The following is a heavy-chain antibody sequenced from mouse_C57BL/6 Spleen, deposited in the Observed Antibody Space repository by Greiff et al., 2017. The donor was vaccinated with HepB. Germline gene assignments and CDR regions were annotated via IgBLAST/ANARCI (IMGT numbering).Heavy chain of an antibody. Sequence: QVQLQQPGAELVRPGSSVKLSCKASGYTFTSYWMHWVKQRPIQGLEWIGNIDPSDSETHYNQKFKDKATWTVDKSSSTAYMQLSILTAEESPVYYCAREDGYYFVADWGQGTLVTVSA. J-gene: IGHJ3*01. CDR3: AREDGYYFVAD. CDR2: IDPSDSET. D-gene: IGHD2-3*01. CDR1: GYTFTSYW. V-gene: IGHV1-52*01.